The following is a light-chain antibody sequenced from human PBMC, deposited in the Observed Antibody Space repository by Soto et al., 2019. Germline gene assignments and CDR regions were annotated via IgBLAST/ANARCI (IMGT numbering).Light chain of an antibody. CDR3: QQYKSYPYS. J-gene: IGKJ2*01. CDR1: QSISSW. CDR2: KAS. V-gene: IGKV1-5*03. Sequence: DIPMTQSPSTLSASVGDRVTITCRASQSISSWLAWYQQKSGKAPKVLIYKASNLESGVPSRFSGGGSGTEFTLTISSLQPDDFATYYCQQYKSYPYSFGQGTRLEIK.